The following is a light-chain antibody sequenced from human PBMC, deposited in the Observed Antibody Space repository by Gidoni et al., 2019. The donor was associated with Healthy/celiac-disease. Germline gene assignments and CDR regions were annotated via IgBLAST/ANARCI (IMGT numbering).Light chain of an antibody. V-gene: IGKV1-8*01. CDR1: QGISSY. CDR2: AAS. CDR3: QQYYSYPYT. Sequence: IRMTRSPSSFSASTGDRVTITCRASQGISSYLAWYQQKPGKAHKLLIYAASTLQSGVPSRFSGSGSGTDFTLTISCLQSADCATYYCQQYYSYPYTFGQGTRLEIK. J-gene: IGKJ2*01.